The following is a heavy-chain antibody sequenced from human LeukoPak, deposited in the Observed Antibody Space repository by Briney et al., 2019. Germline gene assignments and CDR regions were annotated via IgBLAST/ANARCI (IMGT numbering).Heavy chain of an antibody. J-gene: IGHJ4*02. CDR3: TYSRAFDY. D-gene: IGHD2-15*01. V-gene: IGHV4-34*01. CDR1: GGSFSVYY. CDR2: INHSGST. Sequence: SETLSLTCAVYGGSFSVYYTSWIRHPPGKGLEWIGEINHSGSTNYNPSLKSRVTISVDTSKNQFSPKLSSVTAGDTAVYYCTYSRAFDYWGQGTLVTVSS.